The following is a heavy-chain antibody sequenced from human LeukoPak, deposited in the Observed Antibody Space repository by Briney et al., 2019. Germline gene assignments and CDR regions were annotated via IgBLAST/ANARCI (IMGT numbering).Heavy chain of an antibody. CDR1: GFTFSDYW. CDR3: AKVLSSTSRLTPFDF. J-gene: IGHJ4*02. V-gene: IGHV3-7*01. CDR2: IQPHGREK. D-gene: IGHD6-13*01. Sequence: GGSLRLSCAASGFTFSDYWMSWARQAPGKGLEWVANIQPHGREKYFVDSVKDRFAISRDNAKNSLYLQMNSLRAEDTAVYYCAKVLSSTSRLTPFDFWGQGTLVTVSS.